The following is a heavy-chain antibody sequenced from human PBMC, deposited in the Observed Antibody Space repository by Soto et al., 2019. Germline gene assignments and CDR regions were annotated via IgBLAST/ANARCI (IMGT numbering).Heavy chain of an antibody. CDR2: ITSSGGAT. J-gene: IGHJ2*01. CDR3: AKQPTTVTTRWYFDL. Sequence: EVQLLESGGGLVQPGGSLRLSCAASGFTISSYAMTWVRQAPGKGLEWVSAITSSGGATYYAHSVQGRFTISRDNSKNTLYLQMNSLRAEDTAVYYCAKQPTTVTTRWYFDLWGRGTLVTVSS. D-gene: IGHD4-17*01. V-gene: IGHV3-23*01. CDR1: GFTISSYA.